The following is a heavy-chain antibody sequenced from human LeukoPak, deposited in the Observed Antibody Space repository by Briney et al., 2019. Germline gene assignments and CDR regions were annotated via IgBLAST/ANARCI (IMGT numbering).Heavy chain of an antibody. J-gene: IGHJ6*03. V-gene: IGHV3-21*01. CDR2: ISSSSSYI. D-gene: IGHD6-13*01. CDR3: ASLSLSGYSSWYWAGYTDV. Sequence: GGSLRLSCAASGFTFSSYSMNWVRQAPGKGLEWVSSISSSSSYIYYADSVKGRFTISRDNAKNSLYLQMNSLRAEDTAVYYCASLSLSGYSSWYWAGYTDVWGKGTTVTVSS. CDR1: GFTFSSYS.